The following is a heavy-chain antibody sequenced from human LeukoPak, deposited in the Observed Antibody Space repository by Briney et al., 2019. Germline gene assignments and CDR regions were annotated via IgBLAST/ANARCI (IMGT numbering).Heavy chain of an antibody. CDR2: IYYSGST. D-gene: IGHD2-2*01. CDR3: ARLVGDIVVVPAAIGPYYFDY. J-gene: IGHJ4*02. Sequence: SETLSLTCTVSGGSISSSSYYWGWIRQPPGKGLEWIGSIYYSGSTYYNPSLKSRVTISVDTSKNQFSLKPSSVTAADTAVYYCARLVGDIVVVPAAIGPYYFDYWGQGTLVTVSS. V-gene: IGHV4-39*01. CDR1: GGSISSSSYY.